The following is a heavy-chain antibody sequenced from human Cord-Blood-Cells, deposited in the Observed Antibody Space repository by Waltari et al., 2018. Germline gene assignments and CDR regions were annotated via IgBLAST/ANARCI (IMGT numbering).Heavy chain of an antibody. CDR3: ARDRTGYSSSWTLIDY. CDR2: IRYDGSNK. Sequence: QVQLVESGGGVVQPGGSLRLSCAASGFTFSSYGMHWVRQAPGKGLEWVAFIRYDGSNKYYADSVKGRFTISRDNSKNTLYLQMNSLRAEDMAVYYCARDRTGYSSSWTLIDYWGQGTLVTVSS. D-gene: IGHD6-13*01. J-gene: IGHJ4*02. V-gene: IGHV3-30*02. CDR1: GFTFSSYG.